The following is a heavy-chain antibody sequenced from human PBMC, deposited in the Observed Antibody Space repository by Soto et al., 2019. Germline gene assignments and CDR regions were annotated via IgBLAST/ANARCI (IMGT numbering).Heavy chain of an antibody. J-gene: IGHJ2*01. Sequence: QVQLVESGGGVVQPGRSLRLSCAASGFTFSSYGMHWVRQAPGKGLEWVAVISYDGSNKNYADSVKGRFTISRDNSKNTLYLQMNSLRAEDTAVYYCAKERLITMIPVVRGYFDLWGRGTLVTVSS. V-gene: IGHV3-30*18. CDR1: GFTFSSYG. CDR3: AKERLITMIPVVRGYFDL. CDR2: ISYDGSNK. D-gene: IGHD3-22*01.